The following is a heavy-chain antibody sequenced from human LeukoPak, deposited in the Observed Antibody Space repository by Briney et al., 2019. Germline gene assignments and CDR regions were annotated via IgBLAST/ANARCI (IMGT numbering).Heavy chain of an antibody. Sequence: GGSLRLSCAASGFTFSIYGIHWVRQAPGKGLEWVAVISYDGSYKYYADSVKGRFTISRDNSKNTLYLQMSSLRAEDTAVYYWAKRSKLSCSSTSCPLDYWGQGTLVTVSS. CDR1: GFTFSIYG. J-gene: IGHJ4*02. D-gene: IGHD2-2*01. CDR3: AKRSKLSCSSTSCPLDY. V-gene: IGHV3-30*18. CDR2: ISYDGSYK.